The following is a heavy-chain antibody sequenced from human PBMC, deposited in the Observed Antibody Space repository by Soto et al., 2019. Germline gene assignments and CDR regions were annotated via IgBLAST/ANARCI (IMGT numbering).Heavy chain of an antibody. CDR2: IYYSGST. V-gene: IGHV4-31*03. CDR3: ARDFTDSSGPTLGMGV. J-gene: IGHJ6*02. CDR1: GGSLSSGGYY. Sequence: PSETLSLTCTVSGGSLSSGGYYWSWIRQHPGKGLEWIGYIYYSGSTYYNPSLKSRVTISVDTSKDQFSLKLSSVTAADTAVYYCARDFTDSSGPTLGMGVWGQGTTVTVSS. D-gene: IGHD6-19*01.